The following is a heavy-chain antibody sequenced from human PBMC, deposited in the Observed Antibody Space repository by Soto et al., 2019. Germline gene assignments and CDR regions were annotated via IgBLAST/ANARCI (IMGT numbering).Heavy chain of an antibody. V-gene: IGHV3-23*01. CDR1: GFTFNSYT. CDR2: ISGSGGTT. D-gene: IGHD6-13*01. CDR3: ERFGIATPGGLDY. J-gene: IGHJ4*02. Sequence: EVQLLESGGGLEQPGGSLRLSCAASGFTFNSYTMSWVRQAPGKGLEWVSSISGSGGTTYYADSLKGRFTISRDNSKNTLYLEMNNPRAEDTAVYYCERFGIATPGGLDYWGQGTLVTVSS.